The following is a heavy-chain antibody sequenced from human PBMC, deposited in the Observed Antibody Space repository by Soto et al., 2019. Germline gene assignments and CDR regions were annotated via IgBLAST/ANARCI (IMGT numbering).Heavy chain of an antibody. V-gene: IGHV1-8*01. J-gene: IGHJ5*02. D-gene: IGHD3-10*01. CDR2: MNPNSGNT. CDR1: GYTFPSYD. Sequence: QVQLVQSGAEVKKPGASVKVSCKASGYTFPSYDINWVRQATGQGLEWMGWMNPNSGNTGYAQKSQGRATLTGKPXISTASMELSSLRSEDTAVYYCAREHYGNSAWFDPWGQGTLVTVSS. CDR3: AREHYGNSAWFDP.